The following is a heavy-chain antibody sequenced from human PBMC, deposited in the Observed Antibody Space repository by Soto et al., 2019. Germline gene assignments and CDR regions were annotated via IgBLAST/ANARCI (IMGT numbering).Heavy chain of an antibody. CDR3: ARLTKYGYAFDI. J-gene: IGHJ3*02. CDR2: IYYSGST. CDR1: GGSISSGGYY. Sequence: PSETLSLTCTVSGGSISSGGYYWSWIRQHPGKGLEWIGYIYYSGSTYYNPSLKSRVTISVDTSKNQFPLKLSSVTAADTAVYYCARLTKYGYAFDIWGQGTMVTVSS. V-gene: IGHV4-31*03. D-gene: IGHD2-2*03.